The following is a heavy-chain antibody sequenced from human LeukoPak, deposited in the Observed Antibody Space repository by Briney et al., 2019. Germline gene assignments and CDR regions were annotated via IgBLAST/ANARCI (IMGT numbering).Heavy chain of an antibody. Sequence: SETLSLTCTVSGGSISSNYHWGWIRQPPGKGLEWIASIYYSGNTYYNPSLKSRVTISVDTSSNQFSLKLSSVTAADTAVYYCARLGIAATGPAVWGQGTMVSVSP. CDR2: IYYSGNT. V-gene: IGHV4-39*01. CDR1: GGSISSNYH. CDR3: ARLGIAATGPAV. J-gene: IGHJ3*01. D-gene: IGHD6-13*01.